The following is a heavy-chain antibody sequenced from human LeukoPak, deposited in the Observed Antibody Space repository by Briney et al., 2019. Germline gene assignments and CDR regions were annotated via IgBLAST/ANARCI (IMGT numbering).Heavy chain of an antibody. D-gene: IGHD3-22*01. J-gene: IGHJ4*02. CDR1: GFTFSSYA. CDR2: ISGSGTSA. CDR3: AKDSHSSGYI. Sequence: GGSLRLSCAASGFTFSSYAMSWVRQAPGKGLEWVSGISGSGTSAYYADSVKGRFTISRDNSKNTLYLQMNSLRAEDTAVYYCAKDSHSSGYIWGQGTLVTVSS. V-gene: IGHV3-23*01.